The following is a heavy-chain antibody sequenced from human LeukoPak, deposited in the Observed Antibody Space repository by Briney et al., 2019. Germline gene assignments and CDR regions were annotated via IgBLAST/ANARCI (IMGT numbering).Heavy chain of an antibody. V-gene: IGHV1-18*01. Sequence: ASVKVSCKASGYTFTSYGISWVRQAPGQGLEWMGWISAYNGNTNYAQKLQGRVTMTTDTSTSTAYMELRSLRSDDTAVYHCARDNLRTVTTGSNGRFDPWGQGTLVTVSS. CDR2: ISAYNGNT. CDR3: ARDNLRTVTTGSNGRFDP. J-gene: IGHJ5*02. D-gene: IGHD4-17*01. CDR1: GYTFTSYG.